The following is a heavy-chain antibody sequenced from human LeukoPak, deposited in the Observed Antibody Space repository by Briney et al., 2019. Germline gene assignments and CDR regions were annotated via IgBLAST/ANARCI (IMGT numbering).Heavy chain of an antibody. CDR2: IWCDGSNK. CDR3: ARTNYRITMVRGVNQREVYGMDV. J-gene: IGHJ6*02. D-gene: IGHD3-10*01. Sequence: PGGSLRLSCAASGFTFSSYGMHWVRQAPGKGLEWVAVIWCDGSNKYYADSVKGRFTISRDNSKNTLYLQMNSLRAEDTAVYYCARTNYRITMVRGVNQREVYGMDVWGQGTTVTVSS. CDR1: GFTFSSYG. V-gene: IGHV3-33*01.